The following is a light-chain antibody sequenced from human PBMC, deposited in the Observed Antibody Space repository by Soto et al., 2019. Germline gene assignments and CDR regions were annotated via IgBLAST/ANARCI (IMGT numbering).Light chain of an antibody. V-gene: IGKV1-39*01. CDR2: AAS. CDR3: QQSYRMPYA. J-gene: IGKJ2*01. Sequence: DIQMTQSPSSLSASVGDRVTITCRASQSISSYLNWYQLKPGKAPKLLIYAASTLRTGVPSRFTGTGSGTDFTLTIISLQPEEYATYFCQQSYRMPYAFGPGT. CDR1: QSISSY.